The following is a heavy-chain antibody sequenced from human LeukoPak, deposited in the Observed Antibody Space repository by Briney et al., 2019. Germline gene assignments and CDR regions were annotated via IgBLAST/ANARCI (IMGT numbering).Heavy chain of an antibody. V-gene: IGHV3-33*06. CDR3: AKDQWNPDY. D-gene: IGHD6-19*01. CDR2: VWDDGSSQ. Sequence: PGGSLRLSCAASGFTFSSYGMHWVRQAPGKGLEWVAVVWDDGSSQNYADSVKGRFTISRDNSKNMLYLQMNSLRAEDTAVYYCAKDQWNPDYWGQGTLVTVSS. CDR1: GFTFSSYG. J-gene: IGHJ4*02.